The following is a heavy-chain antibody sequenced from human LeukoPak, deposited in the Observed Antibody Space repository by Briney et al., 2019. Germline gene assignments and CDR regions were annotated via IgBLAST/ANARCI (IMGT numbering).Heavy chain of an antibody. V-gene: IGHV3-33*06. D-gene: IGHD6-13*01. Sequence: GGSLRLSCAASGFTFSSYGMHWVRQAPGKGLEWVAVIWYDGSNKYYADSVKGRFTISRDNSKNTLYLQMNSLRAEDTAVYYCAKSRVGQQLHTDAFDIWGQGTMVPVSS. CDR3: AKSRVGQQLHTDAFDI. CDR1: GFTFSSYG. CDR2: IWYDGSNK. J-gene: IGHJ3*02.